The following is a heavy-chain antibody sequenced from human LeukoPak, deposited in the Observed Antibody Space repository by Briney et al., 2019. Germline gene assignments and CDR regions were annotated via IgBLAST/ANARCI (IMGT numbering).Heavy chain of an antibody. Sequence: ASVKVSCKVSGYTLTELSMHWVRQAPGKGLEWIGGFDPEDGETIYAQKFQGRVTMTEDTSTDTAYMELSSLRSEDTAVYYCAICLTVGARIDAFDIWGQGTMVTVSS. CDR2: FDPEDGET. J-gene: IGHJ3*02. CDR3: AICLTVGARIDAFDI. CDR1: GYTLTELS. D-gene: IGHD1-26*01. V-gene: IGHV1-24*01.